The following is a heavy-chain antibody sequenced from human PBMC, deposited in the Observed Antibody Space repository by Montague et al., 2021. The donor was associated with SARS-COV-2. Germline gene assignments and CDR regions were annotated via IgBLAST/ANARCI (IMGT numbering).Heavy chain of an antibody. J-gene: IGHJ6*02. V-gene: IGHV4-4*02. Sequence: SETLSLTCAVSGGSISSSNWWSWVRQPPGKGLEWIGEIYHSGSTNYNPSLKSRVTISVDKSKNQFSLKLSSVAAADTAVYYCARRPLGYYYYGMDVRGQGTTVTVSS. CDR2: IYHSGST. CDR1: GGSISSSNW. CDR3: ARRPLGYYYYGMDV.